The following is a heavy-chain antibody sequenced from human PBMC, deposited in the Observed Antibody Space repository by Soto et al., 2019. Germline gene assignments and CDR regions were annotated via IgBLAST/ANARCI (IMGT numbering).Heavy chain of an antibody. J-gene: IGHJ5*02. CDR3: AKVVCTTSSNWCDP. CDR1: GGPFSSYH. Sequence: QVQLVQSGAEVKKPGSSVKLSCKASGGPFSSYHISWVRQAPGQGLEWVGRIIPILGRANNAQHFQGRVTTTADTSTSTADRELSSLKSEDTAVYYCAKVVCTTSSNWCDPWGHGTLVTVSS. V-gene: IGHV1-69*08. CDR2: IIPILGRA. D-gene: IGHD1-1*01.